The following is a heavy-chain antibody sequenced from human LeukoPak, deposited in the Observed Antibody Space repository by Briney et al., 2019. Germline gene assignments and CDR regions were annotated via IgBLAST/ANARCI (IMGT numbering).Heavy chain of an antibody. J-gene: IGHJ4*02. V-gene: IGHV3-21*01. CDR3: ARGVARYCSGGSCYGSGY. D-gene: IGHD2-15*01. CDR2: ISSSSSYI. Sequence: PGGSLRLSCAASGFTFSSYSMNWVRQAPGKGLEWVSSISSSSSYIYYADSVKGRFTISRDNAKNSLYLQMNSLRAEDTAVYYCARGVARYCSGGSCYGSGYWGQGTLVTVSS. CDR1: GFTFSSYS.